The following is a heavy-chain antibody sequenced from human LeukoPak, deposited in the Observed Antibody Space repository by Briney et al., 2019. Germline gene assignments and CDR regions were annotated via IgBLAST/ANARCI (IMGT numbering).Heavy chain of an antibody. CDR1: GFTFSSHS. Sequence: GGSLRLSCVASGFTFSSHSMNWVRQAPGKGLEWVSSISSSSSDIYDADPVEGRFTISRDNPKNTLYLQMNSLRAEDTAVYYCARVITVYNDYEEGAEYFQHWGQGTLVIVSS. J-gene: IGHJ1*01. CDR2: ISSSSSDI. CDR3: ARVITVYNDYEEGAEYFQH. D-gene: IGHD4-17*01. V-gene: IGHV3-21*06.